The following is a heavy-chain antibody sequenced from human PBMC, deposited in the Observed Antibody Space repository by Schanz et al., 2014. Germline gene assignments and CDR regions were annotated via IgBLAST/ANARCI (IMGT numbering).Heavy chain of an antibody. CDR3: ARNSAGHSEESDRYGMDV. CDR1: GFTFSSYT. J-gene: IGHJ6*02. CDR2: ISSTSTYL. Sequence: EVQLVESGGGLVKPGDSLRLSCAASGFTFSSYTMKWVRQAPGKGLEWVSSISSTSTYLYYADSVKGRFTISRDSARNSLYLQMSSLRAEDTAVYYCARNSAGHSEESDRYGMDVWGQGTTVTVSS. D-gene: IGHD6-13*01. V-gene: IGHV3-21*01.